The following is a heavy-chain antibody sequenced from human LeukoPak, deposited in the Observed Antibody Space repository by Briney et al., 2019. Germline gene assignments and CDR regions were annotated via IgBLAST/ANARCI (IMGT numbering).Heavy chain of an antibody. Sequence: GGSLRLSCAASGFTFSDYWMHWVRQAPGKGLVWVSRIKSDGSSTSYADSVKGRFTITRDSAKNTLYLQMNSLRAEDTAVYYCARDEDMAPIDYWGQGTLVTVSS. CDR2: IKSDGSST. V-gene: IGHV3-74*01. D-gene: IGHD2-15*01. CDR1: GFTFSDYW. CDR3: ARDEDMAPIDY. J-gene: IGHJ4*02.